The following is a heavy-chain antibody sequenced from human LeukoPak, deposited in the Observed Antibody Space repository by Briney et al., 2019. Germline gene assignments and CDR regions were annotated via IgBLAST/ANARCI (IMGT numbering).Heavy chain of an antibody. D-gene: IGHD3-10*01. CDR1: GGSISSSSYY. J-gene: IGHJ4*02. CDR3: ARRWLGENPFDY. V-gene: IGHV4-39*01. CDR2: IYYSGST. Sequence: PSETLSLTSTVSGGSISSSSYYWRWIRQPPGKGLEWIGSIYYSGSTYYNPSLKSRVTISVDTSKNQFSLKLSSVTAADTAVYYCARRWLGENPFDYWGQGTLVTVSS.